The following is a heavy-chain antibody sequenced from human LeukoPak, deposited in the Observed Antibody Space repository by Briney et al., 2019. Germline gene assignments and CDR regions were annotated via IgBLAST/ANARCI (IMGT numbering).Heavy chain of an antibody. J-gene: IGHJ4*02. Sequence: SETLSLTCAVYGGSFSGYYWSWIRQPPGKGLEWIGEINHSGSTNYNPSLKSRVTISVDTPKNQFSLRLTSVTAADTAVYYCARMSRWGPYWGQGILVTVSS. CDR2: INHSGST. CDR1: GGSFSGYY. CDR3: ARMSRWGPY. D-gene: IGHD3-16*01. V-gene: IGHV4-34*01.